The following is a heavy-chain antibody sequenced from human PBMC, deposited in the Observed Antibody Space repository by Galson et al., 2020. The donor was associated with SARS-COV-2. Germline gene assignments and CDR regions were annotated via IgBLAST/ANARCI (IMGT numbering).Heavy chain of an antibody. D-gene: IGHD3-22*01. CDR1: GSTFTSYG. V-gene: IGHV1-18*01. CDR2: ISAYNGNT. CDR3: ARDPDGYYYDSSGYIVGGYFDY. J-gene: IGHJ4*02. Sequence: ASVKVSCKASGSTFTSYGISWVRQAPGQGLEWMGWISAYNGNTNYAQKLQGRVTMTTDTSTSTAYMELRSLRSDDTAVYYCARDPDGYYYDSSGYIVGGYFDYWGQGTLVTVSS.